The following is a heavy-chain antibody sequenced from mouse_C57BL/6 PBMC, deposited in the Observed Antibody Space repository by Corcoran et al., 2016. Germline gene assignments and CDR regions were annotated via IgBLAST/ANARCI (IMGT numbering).Heavy chain of an antibody. CDR3: ARRDWDDYYFDY. J-gene: IGHJ2*01. CDR1: GYTFTDYY. CDR2: INPNNGGT. D-gene: IGHD4-1*01. Sequence: EVQLQQTGPELVKPGASVKISCKASGYTFTDYYMNWVKQSHGKSLEWIGDINPNNGGTSYNQKFKGKATLTVDKSSSTAYMELRSLTSEDSAGYYCARRDWDDYYFDYWGQGTTLTVSS. V-gene: IGHV1-26*01.